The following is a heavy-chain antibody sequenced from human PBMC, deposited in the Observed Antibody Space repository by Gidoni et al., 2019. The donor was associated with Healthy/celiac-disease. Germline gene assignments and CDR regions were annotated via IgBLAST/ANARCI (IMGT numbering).Heavy chain of an antibody. D-gene: IGHD1-1*01. CDR3: ARGQRDY. Sequence: QVQLVESGGGVVQPGRSLRLSCAASGFTFSSYAMHWVRQAAGKGLEWVAVISYDGSNKYYADSVKGRFTISRDNSKNTLYLQMNSLRAEDTAVYYCARGQRDYWGQGTLVTVSS. V-gene: IGHV3-30-3*01. CDR1: GFTFSSYA. CDR2: ISYDGSNK. J-gene: IGHJ4*02.